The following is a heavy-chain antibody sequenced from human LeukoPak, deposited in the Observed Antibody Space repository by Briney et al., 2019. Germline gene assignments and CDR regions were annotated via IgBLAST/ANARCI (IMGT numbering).Heavy chain of an antibody. CDR1: GLTFSTYA. Sequence: GGSLRLSCAGSGLTFSTYAMSWVRQAPGKGLEWVSFISSRSSYIYYADSVKGRFTISRDNAKNSLYLQMNSLRAEDTAVYYCARVDYDILTGYYIYAFDIWGQGTMVTVSS. CDR3: ARVDYDILTGYYIYAFDI. J-gene: IGHJ3*02. CDR2: ISSRSSYI. V-gene: IGHV3-21*01. D-gene: IGHD3-9*01.